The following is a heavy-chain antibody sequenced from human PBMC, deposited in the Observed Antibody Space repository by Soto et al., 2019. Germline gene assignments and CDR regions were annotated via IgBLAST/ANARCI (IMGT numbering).Heavy chain of an antibody. CDR3: ARDREGYCSGGSCYLGYFDY. J-gene: IGHJ4*02. D-gene: IGHD2-15*01. CDR1: GGSISSGVYY. Sequence: QVQLQESGPGLVKPSQTLSLTCTVSGGSISSGVYYWSWIRQHPGKGLEWIGYIYYSGSTYYNPSLKSRVTISVDTSKNQFSLKLSSVTAADTAVYYCARDREGYCSGGSCYLGYFDYWGQGTLVTVSS. V-gene: IGHV4-31*03. CDR2: IYYSGST.